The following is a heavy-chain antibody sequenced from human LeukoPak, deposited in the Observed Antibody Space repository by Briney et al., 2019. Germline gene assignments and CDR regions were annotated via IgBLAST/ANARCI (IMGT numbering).Heavy chain of an antibody. Sequence: PGGSLRLSCATSGFTFSSYGLSWVRQAPGKGLEWVSYISPSSSAIYYADSVKGRFTISRDNAQSSLYLQMSSLRDEDTAVYYCARHVRSPSGVYWGQGTLVTVSS. J-gene: IGHJ4*02. V-gene: IGHV3-48*02. CDR1: GFTFSSYG. CDR2: ISPSSSAI. CDR3: ARHVRSPSGVY. D-gene: IGHD4-17*01.